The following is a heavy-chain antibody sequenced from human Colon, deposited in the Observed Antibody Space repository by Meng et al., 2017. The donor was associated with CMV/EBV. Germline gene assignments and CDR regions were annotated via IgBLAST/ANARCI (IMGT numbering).Heavy chain of an antibody. Sequence: SGASGFTFGSYAMSWVRQAPGKGLEWVSHIYSAGRNTFYADSVKGRFTISRDNSNNTLYLQMNNLRVDDTAVYYCAKDTPILYGAYDYWGQGVVVTVSS. CDR2: IYSAGRNT. J-gene: IGHJ4*02. CDR3: AKDTPILYGAYDY. D-gene: IGHD2/OR15-2a*01. CDR1: GFTFGSYA. V-gene: IGHV3-23*03.